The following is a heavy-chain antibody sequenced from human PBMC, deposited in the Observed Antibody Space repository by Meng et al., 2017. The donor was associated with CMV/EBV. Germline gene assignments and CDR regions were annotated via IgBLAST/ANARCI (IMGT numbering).Heavy chain of an antibody. Sequence: GGSLRLSCTASGFTFGDYAMSWVRQAPGKGLEWVGFIRSKAYGGTTEYAASVKDRFTIPRDDPKSIAYLQMNSLKTEDTTVYYCTRSVPAATQFDYWGQGTLVTVSS. CDR1: GFTFGDYA. J-gene: IGHJ4*02. D-gene: IGHD2-2*01. CDR3: TRSVPAATQFDY. V-gene: IGHV3-49*04. CDR2: IRSKAYGGTT.